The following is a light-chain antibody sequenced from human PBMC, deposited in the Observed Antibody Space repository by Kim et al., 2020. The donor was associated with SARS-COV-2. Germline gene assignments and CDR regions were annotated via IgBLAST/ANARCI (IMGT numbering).Light chain of an antibody. J-gene: IGLJ2*01. CDR1: ISTSGNF. V-gene: IGLV1-47*01. CDR3: SAWDDNLSGVV. Sequence: PEQDATIACPGGISTSGNFVNWYQHIPGSAPKLLIYKDNQRPSGVSDRFSASKPGYSASLVISGLRPDDEGEYYCSAWDDNLSGVVFGGGTQLTVL. CDR2: KDN.